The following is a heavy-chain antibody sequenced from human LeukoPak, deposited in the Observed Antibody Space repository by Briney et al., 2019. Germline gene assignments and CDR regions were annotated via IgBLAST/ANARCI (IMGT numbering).Heavy chain of an antibody. D-gene: IGHD5-18*01. CDR1: GYTFTGYY. J-gene: IGHJ4*02. CDR2: INPNSGGT. V-gene: IGHV1-2*04. Sequence: ASVKVSCKASGYTFTGYYMHWVRQAPGQGLEWMGWINPNSGGTNYAQKFQGWVTMTRDTSISTVYMELSRLRSDDTAVYYCARARGYSYGITPNYFDYWGQGTLVTVSS. CDR3: ARARGYSYGITPNYFDY.